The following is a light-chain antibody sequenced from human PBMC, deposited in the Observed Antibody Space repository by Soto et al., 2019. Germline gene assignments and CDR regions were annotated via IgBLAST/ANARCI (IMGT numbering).Light chain of an antibody. CDR2: AAS. V-gene: IGKV1-8*01. CDR1: QGISSY. CDR3: QQYYSYPYT. J-gene: IGKJ2*01. Sequence: AIRMTQSPSSFSASTGDRVTITCRASQGISSYLAWYQQKPGKAPKLLIYAASTLQSGVPSRFSGSESGTDFTLPISCLQSEDFATYYCQQYYSYPYTFGQGTKLEIK.